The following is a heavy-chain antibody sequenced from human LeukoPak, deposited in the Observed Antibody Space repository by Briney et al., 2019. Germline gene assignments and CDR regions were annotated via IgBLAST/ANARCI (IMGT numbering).Heavy chain of an antibody. Sequence: SETLSLTCAVYGGSFSGYYWSWIRQPPGKGLEWIGEINHSGSTNYNPSLKSRVTISVDTSKNQFSLKLSSVTAADTAVYYCARDKRPYYFDYWGQGTLVTVSS. J-gene: IGHJ4*02. CDR3: ARDKRPYYFDY. CDR1: GGSFSGYY. CDR2: INHSGST. V-gene: IGHV4-34*01.